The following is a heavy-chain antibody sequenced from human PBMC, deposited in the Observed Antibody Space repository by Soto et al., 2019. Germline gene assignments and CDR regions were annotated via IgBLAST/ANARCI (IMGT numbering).Heavy chain of an antibody. J-gene: IGHJ6*02. CDR1: GFTFDDYG. CDR2: INWNGGST. V-gene: IGHV3-20*04. D-gene: IGHD1-26*01. Sequence: GGSLRLSCAASGFTFDDYGMSWVRQAPGKGLEWVSGINWNGGSTGYADSVKGRFTISRDNAKNSLYLQMNSLRAEDTALYYCARDSGSHSNYYYGMDVWGQGTTVTVSS. CDR3: ARDSGSHSNYYYGMDV.